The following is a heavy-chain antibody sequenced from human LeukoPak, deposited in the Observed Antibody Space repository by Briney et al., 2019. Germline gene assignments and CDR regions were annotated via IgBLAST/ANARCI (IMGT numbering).Heavy chain of an antibody. J-gene: IGHJ4*02. CDR1: GFTFSSYE. Sequence: GGSLRLSCAASGFTFSSYEMNWVRQAPGKGLEWVSYISSSGSTIYYADSVKGRFTISRDNVKNSLYLQMNSLRAEDTAVYYCARESMVRGVCFDYWGQGTLVTVSS. CDR2: ISSSGSTI. D-gene: IGHD3-10*01. V-gene: IGHV3-48*03. CDR3: ARESMVRGVCFDY.